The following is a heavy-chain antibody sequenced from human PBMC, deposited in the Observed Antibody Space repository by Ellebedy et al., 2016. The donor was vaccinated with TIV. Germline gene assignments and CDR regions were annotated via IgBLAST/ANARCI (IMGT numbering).Heavy chain of an antibody. Sequence: GGSLRLXCAASGFTFTSYAMTWVRQAPGKGLEWVSHMWDSGDRTYYVDSVKGRFTISRDNSKNTLYLQMNSLRAEDTAVYYCARESGLGFCSSASCSNNWFDPWGQGTLVTVSS. J-gene: IGHJ5*02. CDR3: ARESGLGFCSSASCSNNWFDP. CDR2: MWDSGDRT. CDR1: GFTFTSYA. D-gene: IGHD2-2*01. V-gene: IGHV3-23*01.